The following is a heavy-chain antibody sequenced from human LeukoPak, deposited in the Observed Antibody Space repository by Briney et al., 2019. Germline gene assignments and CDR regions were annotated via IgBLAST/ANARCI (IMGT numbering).Heavy chain of an antibody. Sequence: SGPTLVKPTQTVTLTCTFSGFSLSTSGVGMGWIRQSPGKGLEWIGYIYYSGSTNYNPSLKSRVTISVDTSKNQFSLRLSSVTAADTAVYYCARRDSSGYYAYWGQGTLVIVSS. CDR2: IYYSGST. D-gene: IGHD3-22*01. CDR3: ARRDSSGYYAY. J-gene: IGHJ4*02. CDR1: GFSLSTSGVG. V-gene: IGHV4-61*05.